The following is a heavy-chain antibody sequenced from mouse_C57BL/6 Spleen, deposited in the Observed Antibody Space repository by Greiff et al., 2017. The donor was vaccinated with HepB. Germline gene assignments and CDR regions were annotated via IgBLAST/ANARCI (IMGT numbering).Heavy chain of an antibody. Sequence: QVQLQQPGAELVRPGTSVKLSCKASGYTFTSYWMHWVKQRPGQGLEWIGVIDPSDSYTNYNQKFKGKATLTVDTSSSTAYMQLSSLTSEDSAVYYCARPTYDVSSWFAYWGQGTLVTVSA. V-gene: IGHV1-59*01. CDR3: ARPTYDVSSWFAY. CDR1: GYTFTSYW. D-gene: IGHD2-3*01. J-gene: IGHJ3*01. CDR2: IDPSDSYT.